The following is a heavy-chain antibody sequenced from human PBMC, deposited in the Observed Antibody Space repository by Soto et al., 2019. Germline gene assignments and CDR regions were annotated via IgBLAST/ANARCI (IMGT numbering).Heavy chain of an antibody. CDR2: MTGSGDRT. CDR3: AKDVISVATIAFEY. J-gene: IGHJ4*02. V-gene: IGHV3-23*01. D-gene: IGHD5-12*01. CDR1: GFPFRSYA. Sequence: PGGSLRLSCGASGFPFRSYARMWVRQAPGKGLEWVSSMTGSGDRTRYADSVSGRFSISRDNSKNTLFLQMNSLRVEDTAIYYCAKDVISVATIAFEYWGPGTLVPVSS.